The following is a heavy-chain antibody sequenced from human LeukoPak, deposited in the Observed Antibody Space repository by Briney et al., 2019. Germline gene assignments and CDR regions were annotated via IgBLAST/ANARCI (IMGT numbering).Heavy chain of an antibody. J-gene: IGHJ6*03. V-gene: IGHV3-23*01. CDR2: ISSTGGTA. CDR1: GFTFSSFG. D-gene: IGHD2-15*01. Sequence: GGSLRLSCAASGFTFSSFGMSWVRQAPGKGLEWVSAISSTGGTAYYADSVKGRFTISRDNSKNTLDLQMNSLRDEDTAIYYCAKNGDRGAYCSGGSCYPYYYYNMDVWGKGTTVTISS. CDR3: AKNGDRGAYCSGGSCYPYYYYNMDV.